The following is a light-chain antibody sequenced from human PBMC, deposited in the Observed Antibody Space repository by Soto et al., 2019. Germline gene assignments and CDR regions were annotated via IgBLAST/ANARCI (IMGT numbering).Light chain of an antibody. CDR2: GAS. Sequence: EIVLTQSPGTLSLSPGERATLSCRASQSVSSSFLSWYQQKPGQSPRLLIYGASGRATGITDRFSGSGSGTDFTLTISSLEPEDFAVYYCQQRSSWPITFGQGTRLEIK. CDR3: QQRSSWPIT. V-gene: IGKV3D-20*02. CDR1: QSVSSSF. J-gene: IGKJ5*01.